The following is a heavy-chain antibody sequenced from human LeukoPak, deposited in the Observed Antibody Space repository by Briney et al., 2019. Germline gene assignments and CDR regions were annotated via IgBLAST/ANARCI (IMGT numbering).Heavy chain of an antibody. V-gene: IGHV3-23*01. CDR3: AKASYYYDSSDRFDY. J-gene: IGHJ4*02. D-gene: IGHD3-22*01. Sequence: GGSLRLSCAASGFTFSSYAMSWVRQAPGKGLESVSAISGSGDNTYYADSMKGRFTISRDNSKNTLSLQMNSLRAEDTAVYYCAKASYYYDSSDRFDYWGQGTLVTVSS. CDR1: GFTFSSYA. CDR2: ISGSGDNT.